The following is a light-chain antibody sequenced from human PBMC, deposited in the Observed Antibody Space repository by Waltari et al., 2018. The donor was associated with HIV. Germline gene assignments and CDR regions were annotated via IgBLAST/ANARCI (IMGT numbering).Light chain of an antibody. V-gene: IGKV3-20*01. CDR3: QQYGSSPAWT. Sequence: VLTPSPGTLSLPPGERATLSCRASRHVSSTYLDGYQHKPGQDARPLSNGASGRAPGIPERFSGGGSGTDFTLAISRLEPEDFAVYYCQQYGSSPAWTFGQGTKVEI. J-gene: IGKJ1*01. CDR2: GAS. CDR1: RHVSSTY.